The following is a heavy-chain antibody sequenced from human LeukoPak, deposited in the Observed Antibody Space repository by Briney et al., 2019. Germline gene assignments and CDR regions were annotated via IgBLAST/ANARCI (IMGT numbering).Heavy chain of an antibody. CDR3: ARGEGVDGVRYDP. Sequence: PSEILSLICTVSGGSISSYYWSWIRQPPGKGLEWIGYIYYSGGTNYNPSLKSRVTISVDTSKNQFSLKLSSVTAADTAVYYCARGEGVDGVRYDPWGQGTLVTVSS. D-gene: IGHD3-3*01. CDR1: GGSISSYY. CDR2: IYYSGGT. J-gene: IGHJ5*02. V-gene: IGHV4-59*01.